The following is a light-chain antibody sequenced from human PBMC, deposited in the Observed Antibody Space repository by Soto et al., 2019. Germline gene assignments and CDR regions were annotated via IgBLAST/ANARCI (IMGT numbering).Light chain of an antibody. Sequence: ALTQPPSASGSPGQSVTISCTGTSGDITDNKYVSWFQQHPGKAPKLLIYEINKRPSGVPHRFSGSKSGNTASLTVSGLQADDEADYYCNSYVGSNNYVFGTGTKVTVL. CDR3: NSYVGSNNYV. V-gene: IGLV2-8*01. CDR2: EIN. CDR1: SGDITDNKY. J-gene: IGLJ1*01.